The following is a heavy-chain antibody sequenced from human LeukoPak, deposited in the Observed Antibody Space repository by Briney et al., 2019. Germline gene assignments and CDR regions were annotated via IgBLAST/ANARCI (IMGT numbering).Heavy chain of an antibody. CDR2: IKPGGSEK. CDR3: ATFRFLGT. D-gene: IGHD3-3*01. Sequence: GGSLRLSCAAPGFTFSNYWMPWVRQGPGKGLEWVANIKPGGSEKYYVDSVKGRFTISRDNAKNSLYLQMNSLRAEDTAVYYCATFRFLGTWGQGTMVTVSP. J-gene: IGHJ3*01. V-gene: IGHV3-7*03. CDR1: GFTFSNYW.